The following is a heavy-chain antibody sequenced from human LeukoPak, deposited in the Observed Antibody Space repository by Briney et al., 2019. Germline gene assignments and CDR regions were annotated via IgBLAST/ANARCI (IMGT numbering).Heavy chain of an antibody. CDR1: GGSFSGYY. Sequence: SETLSLTCAVYGGSFSGYYWSWIRQPPGKGLERIGEINHSGSTNYNPSLKSRVTISVDTSKNQFSLKLSSVTAADTAVYYCACGIQLWPRGPLVDYWGQGTLVTVSS. D-gene: IGHD5-18*01. J-gene: IGHJ4*02. V-gene: IGHV4-34*01. CDR2: INHSGST. CDR3: ACGIQLWPRGPLVDY.